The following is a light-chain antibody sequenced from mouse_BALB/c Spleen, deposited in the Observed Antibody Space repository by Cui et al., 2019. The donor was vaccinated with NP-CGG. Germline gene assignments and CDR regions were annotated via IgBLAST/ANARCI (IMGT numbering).Light chain of an antibody. CDR2: GTN. CDR1: TGAVTTSNY. CDR3: ALWYSNHWV. Sequence: QAVVTQGAALTTSPGETVTFTCRSSTGAVTTSNYANWVQEKPDHLFTGLIGGTNNRAPGVPARFSGSLIGDKAALTITGAQTEDEAIYFCALWYSNHWVFGGGTKLTVL. V-gene: IGLV1*01. J-gene: IGLJ1*01.